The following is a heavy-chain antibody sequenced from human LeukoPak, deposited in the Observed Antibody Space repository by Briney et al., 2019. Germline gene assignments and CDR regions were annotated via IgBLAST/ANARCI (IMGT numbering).Heavy chain of an antibody. Sequence: SETLSLTCTVSGGSFSRSSFNWAWIRQPPGKGLEWIGAIYYSGHTYYNPSLKSRVTMSADTSKTQFSLKLSSVTAADTAVYYCAREIHYDILTGYPGYYMDVWGKGTTVTVSS. J-gene: IGHJ6*03. V-gene: IGHV4-39*02. CDR1: GGSFSRSSFN. CDR2: IYYSGHT. CDR3: AREIHYDILTGYPGYYMDV. D-gene: IGHD3-9*01.